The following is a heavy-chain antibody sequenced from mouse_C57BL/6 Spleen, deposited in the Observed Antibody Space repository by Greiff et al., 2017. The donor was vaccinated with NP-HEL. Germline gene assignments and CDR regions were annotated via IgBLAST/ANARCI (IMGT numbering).Heavy chain of an antibody. J-gene: IGHJ1*03. D-gene: IGHD6-2*01. V-gene: IGHV1-50*01. CDR3: ARSESVSQGYYDV. Sequence: QVQLQQPGAELVKPGASVKLSCKASGYTFTSYWMQWVKQRPGQGLEWMGEIDPSDSYNNYNQKFKGKGTLTVDTAYSTAYMQLRSLASEDSAVYYCARSESVSQGYYDVWGTGTTVTVSS. CDR1: GYTFTSYW. CDR2: IDPSDSYN.